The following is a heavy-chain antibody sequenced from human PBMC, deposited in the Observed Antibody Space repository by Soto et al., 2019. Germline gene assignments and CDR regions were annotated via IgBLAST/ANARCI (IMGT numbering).Heavy chain of an antibody. J-gene: IGHJ5*02. D-gene: IGHD6-13*01. CDR3: ARVWYSSSWYSS. CDR1: GGSISSYN. Sequence: QVQLQESGPGLVKPSETLSLTCTVSGGSISSYNWSWIRQPPGKGLEWIGYIYYSGSTNYNPSLKSRVTLSVDTSKNQFSLKLSSVTAADTAVYYCARVWYSSSWYSSWGQGTLVTVSS. V-gene: IGHV4-59*01. CDR2: IYYSGST.